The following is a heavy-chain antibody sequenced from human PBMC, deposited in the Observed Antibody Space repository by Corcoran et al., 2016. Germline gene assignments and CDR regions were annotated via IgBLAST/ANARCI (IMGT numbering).Heavy chain of an antibody. CDR3: ASLLDIVVVPAAIENRYYYYGMDV. V-gene: IGHV3-21*01. D-gene: IGHD2-2*02. Sequence: EVQLVESGGGLVKPGGSLRLSCAASGFTFSSYSMNWVRQAPGKGLEWVSSISSSSSYIYYADSVKGRFTISRDNAKNSLYLQMNSLRAEDTDVYYWASLLDIVVVPAAIENRYYYYGMDVWGQGTTVTVSS. CDR2: ISSSSSYI. J-gene: IGHJ6*02. CDR1: GFTFSSYS.